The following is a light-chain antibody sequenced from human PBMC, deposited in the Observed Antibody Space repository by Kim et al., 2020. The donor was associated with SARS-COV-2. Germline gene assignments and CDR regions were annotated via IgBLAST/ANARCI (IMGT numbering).Light chain of an antibody. CDR3: SSYTSSSTLI. V-gene: IGLV2-18*02. Sequence: GHSVTTSCTGTSSDVGSYNRVSWYQQPPGTAPKLIIYEVSDRPSGVPHRFSGSKSGNTASLTISWLQTEDEADYYCSSYTSSSTLIFGGGTQLTVL. CDR2: EVS. CDR1: SSDVGSYNR. J-gene: IGLJ2*01.